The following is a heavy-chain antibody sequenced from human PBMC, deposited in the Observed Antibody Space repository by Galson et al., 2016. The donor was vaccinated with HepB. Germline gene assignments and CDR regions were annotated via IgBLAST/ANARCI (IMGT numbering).Heavy chain of an antibody. CDR1: GYIFTSNG. J-gene: IGHJ3*02. Sequence: SCKASGYIFTSNGVSWVRQAPGQGLEWMGWISTNSGNTNYAQNLQGKDTLTTDTSTSTAYMELRSLRSDDTAVYYCARDVRYAFEMWGQGKMVTVSP. V-gene: IGHV1-18*04. CDR3: ARDVRYAFEM. CDR2: ISTNSGNT.